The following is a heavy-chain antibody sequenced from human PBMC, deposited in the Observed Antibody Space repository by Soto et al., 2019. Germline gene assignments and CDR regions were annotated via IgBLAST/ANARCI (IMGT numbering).Heavy chain of an antibody. CDR2: MNSDGRTT. Sequence: EVQLVESGGGLVQPGGSLRLSCAASGFNFGNNWMPWVRQAPGKGLEWVSRMNSDGRTTNYADSVKRRFTVSRDNAKNTLYLQMNSLRAEVTAVYYCATAEVDYWGPGSLVAVSS. CDR3: ATAEVDY. J-gene: IGHJ4*02. CDR1: GFNFGNNW. V-gene: IGHV3-74*01.